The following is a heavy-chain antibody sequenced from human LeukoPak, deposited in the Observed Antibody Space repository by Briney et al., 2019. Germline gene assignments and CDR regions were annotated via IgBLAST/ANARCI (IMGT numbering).Heavy chain of an antibody. V-gene: IGHV1-69*05. CDR3: ARARGYSYGQNWFDP. D-gene: IGHD5-18*01. CDR2: IIPIFGTA. J-gene: IGHJ5*02. CDR1: GYTLTELS. Sequence: GASVKVSCKVSGYTLTELSMHWVRQAPGKGLEWMGGIIPIFGTANYAQKFQGRVTITTDESTSTAYMELSSLRSEDTAVYYCARARGYSYGQNWFDPWGQGTLVTVSS.